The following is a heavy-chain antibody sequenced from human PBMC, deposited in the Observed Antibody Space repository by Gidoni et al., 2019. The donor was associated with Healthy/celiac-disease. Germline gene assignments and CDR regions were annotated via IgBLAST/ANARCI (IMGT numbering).Heavy chain of an antibody. D-gene: IGHD1-26*01. J-gene: IGHJ4*02. CDR2: IYYSGST. Sequence: QVQLQESGPGLVKPSQTLSLTCTVSGGSIRSGGYYWRWIRQHPGKGLEWIGYIYYSGSTYSNPSLKSRVTISVDTSKNQFSLKLSSVTAADTAGYYCARGRGEPSGSYFYFDYWGQGTLVTVSS. CDR3: ARGRGEPSGSYFYFDY. CDR1: GGSIRSGGYY. V-gene: IGHV4-31*03.